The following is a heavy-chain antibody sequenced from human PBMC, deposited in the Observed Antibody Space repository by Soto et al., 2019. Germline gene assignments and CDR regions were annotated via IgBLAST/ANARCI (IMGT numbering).Heavy chain of an antibody. CDR1: GGSISSYY. J-gene: IGHJ4*02. Sequence: SETLSLTCTVSGGSISSYYWSWIRQPPGKGLEWIGYIYYSGSTNYNPSLKSRVTISVDTSKNQFSLKLSSVTAADTAVYYCAGAYSGYDLHYWGQGTLVTVS. D-gene: IGHD5-12*01. CDR3: AGAYSGYDLHY. V-gene: IGHV4-59*01. CDR2: IYYSGST.